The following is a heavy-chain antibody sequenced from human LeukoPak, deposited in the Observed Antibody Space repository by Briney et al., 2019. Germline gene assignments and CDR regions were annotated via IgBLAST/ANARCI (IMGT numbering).Heavy chain of an antibody. V-gene: IGHV1-46*01. Sequence: ASVKVSCKASGYTFTSYYMHWVRQAPGQGLEWMGIVNPSGGSTSYAQKFQGRVTMTRDMSTSTVYMELSSLRSEDTAVYYCARVKGYCGGDCYLGYWGQGTLVTVSS. CDR1: GYTFTSYY. CDR3: ARVKGYCGGDCYLGY. D-gene: IGHD2-21*02. CDR2: VNPSGGST. J-gene: IGHJ4*02.